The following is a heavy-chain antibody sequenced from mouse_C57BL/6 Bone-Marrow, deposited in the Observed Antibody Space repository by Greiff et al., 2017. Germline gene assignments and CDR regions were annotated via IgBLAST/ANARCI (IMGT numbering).Heavy chain of an antibody. D-gene: IGHD1-1*01. J-gene: IGHJ4*01. Sequence: EVKLMESGPGLVKPSQSLSLTCSVTGYSITSGYYWNWIRQFPGNKLEWMGYISYDGSNNYNPSLKNRISITRDTSKNQFFLKLNSVTTEDTATYYCASSFTTVVRYYAMDYWGQGTSVTVSS. V-gene: IGHV3-6*01. CDR2: ISYDGSN. CDR3: ASSFTTVVRYYAMDY. CDR1: GYSITSGYY.